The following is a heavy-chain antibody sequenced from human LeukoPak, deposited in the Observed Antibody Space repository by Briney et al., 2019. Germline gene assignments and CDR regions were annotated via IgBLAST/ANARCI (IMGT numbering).Heavy chain of an antibody. CDR3: ARGLVQGHFDY. V-gene: IGHV4-34*01. CDR1: GGSFSGYY. Sequence: SETLSLTCAVYGGSFSGYYWSWIRQPPGEGLEWIGEINHSGSTNYNPSLKSRVTISVDTSKNQFSLKLSSVTAADTAVYYCARGLVQGHFDYWGQGTLVTVSS. CDR2: INHSGST. J-gene: IGHJ4*02. D-gene: IGHD6-13*01.